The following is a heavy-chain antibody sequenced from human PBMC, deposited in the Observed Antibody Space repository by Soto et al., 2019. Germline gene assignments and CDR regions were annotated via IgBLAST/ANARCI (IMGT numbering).Heavy chain of an antibody. J-gene: IGHJ6*02. CDR2: MLYSGLT. CDR3: APLSVSLSGPYGIHV. D-gene: IGHD2-15*01. CDR1: GYSVSSSDYY. Sequence: LSETLSLTCSVSGYSVSSSDYYWAWNRQPPGKGLEWIGSMLYSGLTYYNPSLKSRVTLSVDTSKNQFSVRLNSVTASDTAVYYCAPLSVSLSGPYGIHVWGQGTTVTVSS. V-gene: IGHV4-39*01.